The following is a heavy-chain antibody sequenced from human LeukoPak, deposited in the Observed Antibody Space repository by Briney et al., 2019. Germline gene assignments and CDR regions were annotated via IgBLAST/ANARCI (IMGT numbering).Heavy chain of an antibody. D-gene: IGHD2/OR15-2a*01. CDR1: EFTFSSYA. J-gene: IGHJ4*02. V-gene: IGHV3-23*01. CDR3: ATTDSNTYWFLDY. CDR2: ISGSGGST. Sequence: GGSLRLSCADSEFTFSSYAMSWVRQVPGKGLEWVSTISGSGGSTYYADSVKGRFTISRDNSKNTLYLQMNSLRAEDTAVYYCATTDSNTYWFLDYWGQGTLVTVSS.